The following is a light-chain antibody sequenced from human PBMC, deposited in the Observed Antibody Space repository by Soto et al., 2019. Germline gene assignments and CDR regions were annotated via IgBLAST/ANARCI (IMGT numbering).Light chain of an antibody. CDR1: QSISSW. CDR3: QQYNSYSRYT. V-gene: IGKV1-5*03. Sequence: DIQMTQSPSTLSASVGDRVTITCRASQSISSWLAWYQQKPGKAPKLLIYKASSLESGVPSWFSGSGSGTEFTLTISSLQPDDFATYYCQQYNSYSRYTFGQGTKLVIK. J-gene: IGKJ2*01. CDR2: KAS.